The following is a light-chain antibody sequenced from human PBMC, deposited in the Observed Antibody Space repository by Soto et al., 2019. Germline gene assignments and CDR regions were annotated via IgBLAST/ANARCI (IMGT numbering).Light chain of an antibody. CDR1: SSDVGSYNL. V-gene: IGLV2-23*01. CDR3: CSYAGSSLYV. J-gene: IGLJ1*01. CDR2: EGS. Sequence: QSALTQPASVSGSPGQSITISCTGTSSDVGSYNLVSWYQQHPGKAPKLMIYEGSKRPSGVSYRFSGSKSCNTASLTISGLQAEDEADYYCCSYAGSSLYVFGTGTKVTVL.